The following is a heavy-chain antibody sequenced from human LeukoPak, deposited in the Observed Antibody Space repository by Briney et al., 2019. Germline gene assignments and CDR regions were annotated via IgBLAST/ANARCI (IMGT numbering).Heavy chain of an antibody. CDR3: ARERGDKDMSGGSAFDV. D-gene: IGHD2-21*02. V-gene: IGHV3-53*01. J-gene: IGHJ3*01. Sequence: GGSLRLSCAASGFTVSSNCVTWVRQAPGKGLEWVSVICGDGRLFYADSVKGRFSVSRDTSENTVYLKVTTLRADDTAVYFCARERGDKDMSGGSAFDVWGQGTMVTVSS. CDR1: GFTVSSNC. CDR2: ICGDGRL.